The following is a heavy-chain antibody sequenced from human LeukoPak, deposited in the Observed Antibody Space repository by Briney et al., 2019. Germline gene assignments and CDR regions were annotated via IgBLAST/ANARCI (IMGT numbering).Heavy chain of an antibody. Sequence: GASVKVSCKASGGTFISNAITWVRQAPGQGLEWMGRIIPIFGITDYAQKFQGRVTITADKSTSTAYMEFSSLRSEDTAVYYCASGRMTTETTYCFDPWGQGTLIPVSS. D-gene: IGHD4-11*01. CDR2: IIPIFGIT. CDR1: GGTFISNA. J-gene: IGHJ5*02. CDR3: ASGRMTTETTYCFDP. V-gene: IGHV1-69*04.